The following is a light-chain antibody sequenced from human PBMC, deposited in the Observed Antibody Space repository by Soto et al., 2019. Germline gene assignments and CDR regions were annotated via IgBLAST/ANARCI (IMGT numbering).Light chain of an antibody. CDR2: GTS. CDR3: HQFGSSPGT. V-gene: IGKV3-20*01. J-gene: IGKJ2*01. CDR1: QSINNYY. Sequence: EIVLTQSPGTLSLSPGERATLSCRASQSINNYYLAWYQQTPGQAPRLLIYGTSNTSTGIADRFSGSGSGTDFTLAIARVEREDFAVDYCHQFGSSPGTFGQGTKLEIK.